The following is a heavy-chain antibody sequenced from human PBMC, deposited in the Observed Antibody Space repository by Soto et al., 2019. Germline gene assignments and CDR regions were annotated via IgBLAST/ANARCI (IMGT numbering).Heavy chain of an antibody. Sequence: ASVKVSCKASGYTFTSYYMHWVRQAPGQGLEWMGIINPSGGSTSYAQKFQGRVTMTRDTSTSTVYMELSSLRSEDTAVYYCASMDIVATIIAYYFDYWGQGTLVTVSS. J-gene: IGHJ4*02. V-gene: IGHV1-46*01. CDR3: ASMDIVATIIAYYFDY. CDR2: INPSGGST. D-gene: IGHD5-12*01. CDR1: GYTFTSYY.